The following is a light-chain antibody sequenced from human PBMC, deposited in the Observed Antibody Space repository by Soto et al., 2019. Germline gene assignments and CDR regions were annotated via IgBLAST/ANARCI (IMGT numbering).Light chain of an antibody. CDR3: AAWDDSLNGLV. V-gene: IGLV1-44*01. J-gene: IGLJ2*01. CDR2: SNN. Sequence: QPVLTQPHSASGTPGQRVTISRSGSSSNIGSNTVNWYQQLPGTAPKLLIYSNNQRPSGVPDRFSGSKSGTSASLAISGLQSEDEADYYCAAWDDSLNGLVFGGGTKLTVL. CDR1: SSNIGSNT.